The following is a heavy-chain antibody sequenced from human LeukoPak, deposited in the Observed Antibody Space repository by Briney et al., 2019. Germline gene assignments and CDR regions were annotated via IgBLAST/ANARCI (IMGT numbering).Heavy chain of an antibody. V-gene: IGHV4-59*01. CDR3: ARARRIAAADY. CDR1: GGSISSYY. J-gene: IGHJ4*02. Sequence: SETLSLTCTVSGGSISSYYWSWIWQPPGKGLEWIGYIYYSGSTNYNPSLKSRVTISVDTSKNQFSLKLSSVTAADTAVYYCARARRIAAADYWGQGTLVTVSS. CDR2: IYYSGST. D-gene: IGHD6-13*01.